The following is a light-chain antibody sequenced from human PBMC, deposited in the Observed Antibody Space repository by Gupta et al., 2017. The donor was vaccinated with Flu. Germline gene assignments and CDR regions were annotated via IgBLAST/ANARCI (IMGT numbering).Light chain of an antibody. CDR2: SNN. CDR3: AAWDDSLNGVL. V-gene: IGLV1-44*01. J-gene: IGLJ2*01. CDR1: SSNIGNNN. Sequence: QSVLTQSPSASGTPGQRVTISCSGSSSNIGNNNVYWYQQLPGTAPKLLIYSNNRRPSGLPDRFSGSKSGTSASLAISGLQSEDEGDYYCAAWDDSLNGVLFGGGTKLTVL.